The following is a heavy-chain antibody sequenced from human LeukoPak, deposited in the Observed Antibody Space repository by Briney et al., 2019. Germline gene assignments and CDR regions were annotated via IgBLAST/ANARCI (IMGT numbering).Heavy chain of an antibody. D-gene: IGHD3-3*01. CDR3: ARRRITIFGVVTNFDY. CDR1: GGSISSGDYY. V-gene: IGHV4-30-4*08. J-gene: IGHJ4*02. CDR2: IYYSGST. Sequence: SETLSLTCTVSGGSISSGDYYWSWIRQPPGKGLEWIGYIYYSGSTYYNPSLKSRVTISVDTSKNQFSLKLSSVTAADTAVYYCARRRITIFGVVTNFDYWGQGTLVTVSS.